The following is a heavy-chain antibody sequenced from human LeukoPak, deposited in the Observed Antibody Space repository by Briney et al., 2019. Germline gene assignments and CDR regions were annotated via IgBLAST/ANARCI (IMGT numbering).Heavy chain of an antibody. D-gene: IGHD2-2*01. V-gene: IGHV4-61*01. CDR2: IYYSGST. Sequence: SATLSLTCTVSGASVSSSNYYWSWLRQPPGKGLEWIGYIYYSGSTNYNPSLKSRVTISVDTSKIQFSLKLTSVTAADTAVYYCARDYCTTTRCYPNYFDYWGQGTLVTVSS. CDR1: GASVSSSNYY. J-gene: IGHJ4*02. CDR3: ARDYCTTTRCYPNYFDY.